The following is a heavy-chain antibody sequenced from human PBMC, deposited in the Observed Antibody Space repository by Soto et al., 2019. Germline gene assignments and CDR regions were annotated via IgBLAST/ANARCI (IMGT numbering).Heavy chain of an antibody. CDR1: GYTFTGYY. D-gene: IGHD6-6*01. CDR3: ASTSSSPAYYYYGMDV. CDR2: INPNSGGT. J-gene: IGHJ6*02. Sequence: ASVKVSCKASGYTFTGYYMHWVRQAPGQGLEWMGWINPNSGGTNYAQKFQGRVTMTRDTSISTAYMELSRLRSDDTAVYYCASTSSSPAYYYYGMDVRRQGTTVTVSS. V-gene: IGHV1-2*02.